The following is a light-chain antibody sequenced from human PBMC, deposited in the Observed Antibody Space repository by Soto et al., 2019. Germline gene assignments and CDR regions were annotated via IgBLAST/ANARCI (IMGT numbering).Light chain of an antibody. CDR1: SSDVGSYNL. J-gene: IGLJ1*01. CDR3: CSYAGSSTYV. Sequence: SALTQASSVSGSPGQSITISCTGTSSDVGSYNLVSWYQQHPGKAPKVMIYEVSKRPSGVPNRFSGSKSGNTASLTISGLQAEDEADYYCCSYAGSSTYVFGTGTRSPS. CDR2: EVS. V-gene: IGLV2-23*02.